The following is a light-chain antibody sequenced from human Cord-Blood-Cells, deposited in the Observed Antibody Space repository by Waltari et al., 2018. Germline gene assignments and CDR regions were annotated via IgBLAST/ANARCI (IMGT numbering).Light chain of an antibody. J-gene: IGLJ1*01. CDR3: CSYACSSTFD. CDR2: EGS. V-gene: IGLV2-23*03. Sequence: QSALTQPASVSGSPGQSITISCTGTSSDVGSYNLVSWYQQHPGKAPKLMIYEGSKRPSGVSNRFSGSKAGNTASLTSSGLQAEDEADYYCCSYACSSTFDFGTGTKVTVL. CDR1: SSDVGSYNL.